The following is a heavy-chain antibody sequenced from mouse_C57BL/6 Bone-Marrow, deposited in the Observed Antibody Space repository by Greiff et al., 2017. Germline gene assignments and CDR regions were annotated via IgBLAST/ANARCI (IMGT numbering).Heavy chain of an antibody. Sequence: EVMLVESGGGLVKPGGSLKLSCAASGFTFSDYGMHWVRQAPEKGLEWVAYISSGSSTIYYADTVKGRFTISRDNAKNTLFLQMTSLRSEDTAMYYCASGRGTLFDYWGQGTTLTVSS. CDR2: ISSGSSTI. J-gene: IGHJ2*01. CDR3: ASGRGTLFDY. CDR1: GFTFSDYG. D-gene: IGHD1-1*01. V-gene: IGHV5-17*01.